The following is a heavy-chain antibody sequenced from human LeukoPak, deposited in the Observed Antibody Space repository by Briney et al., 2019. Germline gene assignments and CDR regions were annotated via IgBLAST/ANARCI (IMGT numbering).Heavy chain of an antibody. V-gene: IGHV3-48*03. CDR3: ARDGNYYGSGNYGYYYYYMDV. CDR1: GFTFSSYE. J-gene: IGHJ6*03. CDR2: ISSSGSTI. Sequence: PGGSLRLSCAASGFTFSSYEMNWVRQAPGKGLEWVSYISSSGSTIYYADSVKGRFTISRDNAKNTLYLQMNSLRAEDTAVYYCARDGNYYGSGNYGYYYYYMDVWGKGTTVTVSS. D-gene: IGHD3-10*01.